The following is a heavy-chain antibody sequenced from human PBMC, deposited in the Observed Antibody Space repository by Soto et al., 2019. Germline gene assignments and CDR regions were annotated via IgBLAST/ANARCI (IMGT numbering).Heavy chain of an antibody. CDR3: ASDGSSTANWMDP. CDR1: GDPLNIGGYY. CDR2: IYSTGKT. J-gene: IGHJ5*02. V-gene: IGHV4-31*03. D-gene: IGHD2-2*01. Sequence: SETLSLTCTVSGDPLNIGGYYWSWIRQHPGKGLEWMGYIYSTGKTYYNPSLESRLTMSVGTSKNQFSLRLSSVTAADTAVYYCASDGSSTANWMDPWGQGTLVTVSS.